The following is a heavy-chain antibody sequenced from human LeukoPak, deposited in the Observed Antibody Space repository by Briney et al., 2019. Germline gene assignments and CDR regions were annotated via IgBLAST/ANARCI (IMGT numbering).Heavy chain of an antibody. CDR3: ARVDHDSRPYSHRGPQNWFDP. D-gene: IGHD3-22*01. V-gene: IGHV1-69*04. CDR2: IFFTLGSG. J-gene: IGHJ5*02. Sequence: SVKVSCKASGGTFDNTAVNWLRQAPGQGLEWMGRIFFTLGSGTFAQKLQGRVRFSADKATNTAYMELSSLTPEDTAIYYCARVDHDSRPYSHRGPQNWFDPWGQGTLVTVSS. CDR1: GGTFDNTA.